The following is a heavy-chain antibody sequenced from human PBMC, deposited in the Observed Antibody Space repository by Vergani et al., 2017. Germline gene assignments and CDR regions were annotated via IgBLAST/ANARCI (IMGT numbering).Heavy chain of an antibody. Sequence: EVQLVQSGAEVKKPGESLKISCQIPGYSFTNYWIGWVRQMPGKGLEWMGIIPPADSDTRYSPSFQGQAPISVDHSISTAYLQRSSLRASASAVYYCARLYGGDSSGSKYFDYWGQGTLVTVSS. V-gene: IGHV5-51*01. CDR1: GYSFTNYW. D-gene: IGHD3-22*01. J-gene: IGHJ4*02. CDR3: ARLYGGDSSGSKYFDY. CDR2: IPPADSDT.